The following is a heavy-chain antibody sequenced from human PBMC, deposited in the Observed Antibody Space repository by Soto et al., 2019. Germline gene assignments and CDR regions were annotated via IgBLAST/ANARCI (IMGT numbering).Heavy chain of an antibody. CDR3: AREAGYYYYYFLDV. CDR2: IYYSGST. J-gene: IGHJ6*03. Sequence: PSATLSLTCTVSGGSISSHYWSWIRQPPGKGLEWIGYIYYSGSTNCNPSLKRRVTISVDTSKNQFSLKLSSVTAADTAVYYCAREAGYYYYYFLDVWGKGTTVTVSS. D-gene: IGHD6-13*01. CDR1: GGSISSHY. V-gene: IGHV4-59*11.